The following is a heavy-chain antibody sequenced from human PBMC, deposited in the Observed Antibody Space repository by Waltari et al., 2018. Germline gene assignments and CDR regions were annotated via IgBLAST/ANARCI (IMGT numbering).Heavy chain of an antibody. J-gene: IGHJ6*02. V-gene: IGHV3-49*03. CDR1: GFTFGDHA. CDR2: IRSKTYGGTA. Sequence: EVQLVESGGGLVQPGRSLRLSCTTSGFTFGDHALSWFRQAPEKGLGGVGFIRSKTYGGTADYAASVRGRFTVSRDDSKSIAYLEMYSLKTEDTAVYYCSRVSASGDGMDVWGQGTTVTVSS. D-gene: IGHD3-16*01. CDR3: SRVSASGDGMDV.